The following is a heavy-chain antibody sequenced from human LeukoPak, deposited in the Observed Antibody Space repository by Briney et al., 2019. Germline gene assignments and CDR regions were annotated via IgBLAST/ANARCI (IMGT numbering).Heavy chain of an antibody. V-gene: IGHV3-30-3*01. Sequence: PGRSLRLSCAASGFTFSSYAMHWVRQAPGKGLEWVAVISYDGSNKYYADSVKGRFTISRDNSKNTLYLQMNSLRAEDTAVYYCAKDRDSGAIDIWGQGTMLTVSS. D-gene: IGHD3-10*01. CDR1: GFTFSSYA. J-gene: IGHJ3*02. CDR3: AKDRDSGAIDI. CDR2: ISYDGSNK.